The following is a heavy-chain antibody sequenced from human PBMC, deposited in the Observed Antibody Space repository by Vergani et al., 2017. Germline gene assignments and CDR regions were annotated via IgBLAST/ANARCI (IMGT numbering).Heavy chain of an antibody. CDR1: GGTFSSYT. CDR3: ARRTYYYDSSGYYNHAFDI. V-gene: IGHV1-69*02. J-gene: IGHJ3*02. CDR2: IIPILGIA. Sequence: QVQLVQSGAEVKKPGSSVKVSCKASGGTFSSYTISWVRQAPGQGLEWMGRIIPILGIANYAHKFQGRVTITADKSTSTAYMELSSLRSEDTAVYYCARRTYYYDSSGYYNHAFDIWGQGTMVTVSS. D-gene: IGHD3-22*01.